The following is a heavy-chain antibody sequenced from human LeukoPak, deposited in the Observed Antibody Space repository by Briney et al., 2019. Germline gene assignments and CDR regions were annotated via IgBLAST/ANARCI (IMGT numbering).Heavy chain of an antibody. CDR2: IWYDGSNK. V-gene: IGHV3-33*06. D-gene: IGHD6-25*01. Sequence: SCKASGGTFSSYGMHWVRQAPGKGLEWVAVIWYDGSNKYYADSVKGRFTISRDNSKNTLYLQMNSLRAEDTAVYYCSKGAARHYYYYYMDVWGKGTTVTVSS. J-gene: IGHJ6*03. CDR1: GGTFSSYG. CDR3: SKGAARHYYYYYMDV.